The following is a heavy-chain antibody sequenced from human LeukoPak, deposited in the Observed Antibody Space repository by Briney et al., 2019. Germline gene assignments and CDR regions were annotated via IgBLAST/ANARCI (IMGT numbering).Heavy chain of an antibody. CDR2: ISSSGNTI. CDR1: GFTFSSYE. V-gene: IGHV3-48*03. J-gene: IGHJ3*02. CDR3: ARERPGEDTFDI. Sequence: GGSLRLSCAASGFTFSSYEMNCVRQAPGKGLGWVSFISSSGNTIYYADSVKGRFIISRDDAKNSLYLQMNSLRTEDTAVYYCARERPGEDTFDIWGQGTMVTVSS. D-gene: IGHD7-27*01.